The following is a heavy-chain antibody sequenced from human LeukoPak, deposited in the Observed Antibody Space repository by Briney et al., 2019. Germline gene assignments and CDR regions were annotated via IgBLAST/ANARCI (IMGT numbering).Heavy chain of an antibody. D-gene: IGHD4-17*01. CDR2: INHSGST. CDR3: AREDYGEQNFDY. V-gene: IGHV4-34*01. CDR1: GGSFSGYY. J-gene: IGHJ4*02. Sequence: SETLSLXCAVYGGSFSGYYWSWIRQPPGKGLEWIGEINHSGSTNYNPSLKGRVTISVDTSKNQFSLKLSSVTAADTAVYYCAREDYGEQNFDYWGQGTLVTVSS.